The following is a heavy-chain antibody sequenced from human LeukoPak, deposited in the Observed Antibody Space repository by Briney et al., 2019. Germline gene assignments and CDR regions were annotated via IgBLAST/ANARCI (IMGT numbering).Heavy chain of an antibody. CDR1: GYSISSGYY. CDR2: IYHSGST. V-gene: IGHV4-38-2*02. D-gene: IGHD1-26*01. Sequence: SETLPLTCTVSGYSISSGYYWGWIRQPPGKGLEWIGYIYHSGSTYYNPSLKSRVTISVDRSKNQFSLKLSSVTAADTAVYYCARVSLGIVGATTFDYWGQGTLVTVSS. J-gene: IGHJ4*02. CDR3: ARVSLGIVGATTFDY.